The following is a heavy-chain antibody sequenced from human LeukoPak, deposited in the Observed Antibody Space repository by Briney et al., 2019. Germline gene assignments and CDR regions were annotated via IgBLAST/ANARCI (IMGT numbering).Heavy chain of an antibody. CDR2: GHYSGTT. D-gene: IGHD4-23*01. CDR3: AKRGGDSGTFYS. V-gene: IGHV4-59*08. Sequence: SETLSLTCTVSGASINSYYWSWIRQPPGKGLEWIGYGHYSGTTNYNASLRSRVTISVDTSKNQFSLKLSSVTAADTAVYYCAKRGGDSGTFYSWSQGPLVTVSS. CDR1: GASINSYY. J-gene: IGHJ4*02.